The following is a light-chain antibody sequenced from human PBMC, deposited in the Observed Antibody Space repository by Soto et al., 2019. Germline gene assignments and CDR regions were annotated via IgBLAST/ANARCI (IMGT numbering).Light chain of an antibody. V-gene: IGLV1-47*01. CDR3: AAWDDSLSGVV. Sequence: QSVLTQSPSASGTPGQRVTISCSGSSSNIGSNYVYWYQQLPGTAPRLLIYRSNQRPSGVPDRISASQSGTSASLAISGLRSEDDSDYFCAAWDDSLSGVVFGGGTKLTVL. CDR1: SSNIGSNY. J-gene: IGLJ2*01. CDR2: RSN.